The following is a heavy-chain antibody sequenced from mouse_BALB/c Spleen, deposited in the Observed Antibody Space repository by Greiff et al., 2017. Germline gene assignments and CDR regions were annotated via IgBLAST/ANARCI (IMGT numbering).Heavy chain of an antibody. CDR2: INPYNDGT. Sequence: VQLKESGPELVKPGASVKMSCKASGYTFTSYVMHWVKQKPGQGLEWIGYINPYNDGTKYNEKFKGKATLTSDKSSSTAYMELSSLTSEDSAVYYCARPSTVVAPFYYAMDYWGQGTSVTVSS. CDR3: ARPSTVVAPFYYAMDY. D-gene: IGHD1-1*01. V-gene: IGHV1-14*01. CDR1: GYTFTSYV. J-gene: IGHJ4*01.